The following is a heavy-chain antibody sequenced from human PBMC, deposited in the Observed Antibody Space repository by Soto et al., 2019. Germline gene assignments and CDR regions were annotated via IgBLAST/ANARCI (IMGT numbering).Heavy chain of an antibody. Sequence: PSETLSLTCTVSGGSISRDDYYWSWIRQPPGKGLEWIGYIYHSGTTYYNPSLKSRITMSVDTSKNQFSLSLTSVTAADTAVYFCARDIPSSGGYDNWLDPWGQGTLVTVS. CDR3: ARDIPSSGGYDNWLDP. J-gene: IGHJ5*02. D-gene: IGHD5-12*01. V-gene: IGHV4-30-4*01. CDR1: GGSISRDDYY. CDR2: IYHSGTT.